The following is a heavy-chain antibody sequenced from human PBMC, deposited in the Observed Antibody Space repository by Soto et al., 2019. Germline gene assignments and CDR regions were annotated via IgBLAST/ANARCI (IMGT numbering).Heavy chain of an antibody. D-gene: IGHD1-20*01. J-gene: IGHJ4*02. CDR3: AREYNLNDCGGYYLDY. CDR1: GESGSRHSAA. Sequence: PSQTLSLTCAISGESGSRHSAAWNWSMPSPSRGLEWLGRTYYRSKWYNDYAVSVKSRITINPDTPKNPFSLQLNSVTPEDTAVYYCAREYNLNDCGGYYLDYWGQGTLVSVYS. CDR2: TYYRSKWYN. V-gene: IGHV6-1*01.